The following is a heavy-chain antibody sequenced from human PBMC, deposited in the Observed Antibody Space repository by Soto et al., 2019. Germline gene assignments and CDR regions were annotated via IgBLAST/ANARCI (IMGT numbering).Heavy chain of an antibody. J-gene: IGHJ6*02. CDR1: GGTLSTYT. D-gene: IGHD2-2*01. CDR3: ARRYCISTSCHYYGMDV. V-gene: IGHV1-69*12. CDR2: IIPMFGTA. Sequence: QVQLVQSGAEVKKPGSSVKVSCKASGGTLSTYTINWVRQAPGQGLEWMGGIIPMFGTANYAQKFQGRVTITADESTSPAYMELSSLRSEDTAVYYCARRYCISTSCHYYGMDVWGQGTTVTVSS.